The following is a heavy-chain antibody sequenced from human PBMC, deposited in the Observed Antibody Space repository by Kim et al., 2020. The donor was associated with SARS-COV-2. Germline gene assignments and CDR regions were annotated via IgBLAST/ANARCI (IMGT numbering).Heavy chain of an antibody. CDR1: GGSFSGYY. Sequence: SETLSLTCAVYGGSFSGYYWSWIRQPPGKGLEWIGEINHSGSTNYNPSLKSRVTISVDTSKNQFSLKLSSVTAADTAVYYCARVNWNFYYYYYMDVWGKGTTVTVSS. D-gene: IGHD1-7*01. V-gene: IGHV4-34*01. J-gene: IGHJ6*03. CDR3: ARVNWNFYYYYYMDV. CDR2: INHSGST.